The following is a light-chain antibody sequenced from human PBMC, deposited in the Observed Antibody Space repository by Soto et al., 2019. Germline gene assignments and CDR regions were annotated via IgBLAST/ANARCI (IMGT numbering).Light chain of an antibody. CDR2: EVS. CDR1: SSDVGGYNF. J-gene: IGLJ1*01. V-gene: IGLV2-8*01. Sequence: QSALTQPPSASGSPGQAVTISCTGSSSDVGGYNFVSWYQQHPGKAPKLMISEVSERPSGVPDRFSGSKSGNTASLTVSGLRAEDEADYYCSSYAGSNSWVFGTGTKVTVL. CDR3: SSYAGSNSWV.